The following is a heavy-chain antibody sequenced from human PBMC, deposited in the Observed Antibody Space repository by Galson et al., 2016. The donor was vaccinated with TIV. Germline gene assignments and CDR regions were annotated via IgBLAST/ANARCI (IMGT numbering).Heavy chain of an antibody. V-gene: IGHV4-38-2*02. CDR1: DFSISSGYF. J-gene: IGHJ4*02. D-gene: IGHD1-26*01. Sequence: SETLSLTCTVSDFSISSGYFWGWIRQPPGKGLEWIGSIYDTGRTITYYNPSLKSRVAMSVDTSKNQFSLKVTSVTAADTALYFCNHGIMGPTADYWGQGTLVTVSS. CDR3: NHGIMGPTADY. CDR2: IYDTGRTIT.